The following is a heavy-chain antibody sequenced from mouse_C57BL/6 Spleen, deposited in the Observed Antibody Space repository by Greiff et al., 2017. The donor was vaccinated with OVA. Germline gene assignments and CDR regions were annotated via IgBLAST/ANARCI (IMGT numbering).Heavy chain of an antibody. D-gene: IGHD2-1*01. CDR2: IDPSDSYT. CDR1: GYTFTSYW. J-gene: IGHJ2*01. CDR3: ARGGNYGFDY. V-gene: IGHV1-50*01. Sequence: QVQLKQPGAELVKPGASVKLSCKASGYTFTSYWMQWVKQRPGQGLEWIGEIDPSDSYTNYNQKFKGKATLTVDTSSSTAYMQLSSLTSEDSAVYYCARGGNYGFDYWGQGTTLTVSS.